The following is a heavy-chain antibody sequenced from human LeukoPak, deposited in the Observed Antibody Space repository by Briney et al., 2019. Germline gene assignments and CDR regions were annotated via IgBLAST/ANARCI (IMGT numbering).Heavy chain of an antibody. CDR2: INPNSGGT. D-gene: IGHD3-9*01. CDR3: ARVRKRYFDWSNWFDP. CDR1: GYTFTGYY. Sequence: ASVKVSCKASGYTFTGYYMHWVRRAPGQGLEWMGWINPNSGGTNYAQKFQGRVTMTRDTSISTAYMELSRLRPDDTAVYYCARVRKRYFDWSNWFDPWGQGTLVTVSS. J-gene: IGHJ5*02. V-gene: IGHV1-2*02.